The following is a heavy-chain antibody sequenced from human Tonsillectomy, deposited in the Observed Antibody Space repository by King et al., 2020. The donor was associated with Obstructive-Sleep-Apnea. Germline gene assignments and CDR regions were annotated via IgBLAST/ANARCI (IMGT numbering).Heavy chain of an antibody. V-gene: IGHV1-2*02. CDR2: INPDTGDT. CDR3: ARNSGYDDYFDY. J-gene: IGHJ4*02. Sequence: QLVQSGAEVKKPGASVKVSCKASGYTFTGYYMHWVRQAPGQGLEWMGWINPDTGDTNFAQNFQGRVTMTRDTSISTAYMELSRLRSDDTAVYYCARNSGYDDYFDYGGQGTLATVSS. CDR1: GYTFTGYY. D-gene: IGHD5-12*01.